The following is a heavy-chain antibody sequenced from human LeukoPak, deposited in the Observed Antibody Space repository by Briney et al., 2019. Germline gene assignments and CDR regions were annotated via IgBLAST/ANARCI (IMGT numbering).Heavy chain of an antibody. Sequence: SETLSLTCTVSGGSISTSSYYWGWVRQPPGKGLEWIGNIFYSVSTYYSPSLKSRVTISLDTSRNQFSLKLNSVTAADTAVYYCARSNGYGLVGIWGQGTMVTVSS. J-gene: IGHJ3*02. CDR2: IFYSVST. D-gene: IGHD3-10*01. CDR1: GGSISTSSYY. CDR3: ARSNGYGLVGI. V-gene: IGHV4-39*07.